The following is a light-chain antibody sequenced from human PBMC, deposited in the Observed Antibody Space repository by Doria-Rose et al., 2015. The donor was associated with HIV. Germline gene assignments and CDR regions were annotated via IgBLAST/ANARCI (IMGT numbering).Light chain of an antibody. CDR1: QGLLHTIGYNY. Sequence: PGQPASISCRSSQGLLHTIGYNYLDWYLQKPGQSPQLLIYLGSNRASGVPDRFSGSGSGTDFTLKISRVEAEDVGVYYCMQALQTPYTFGQGTKLEIK. J-gene: IGKJ2*01. CDR2: LGS. V-gene: IGKV2-28*01. CDR3: MQALQTPYT.